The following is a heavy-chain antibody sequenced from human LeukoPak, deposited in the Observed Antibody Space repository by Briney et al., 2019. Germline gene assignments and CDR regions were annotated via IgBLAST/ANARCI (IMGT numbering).Heavy chain of an antibody. Sequence: SETLSLTCTVSGGSISSYYWSWIRQPPGKGLEWIGYIYYSGSTNYNPSLKSRVTISVDTSKNQFSLRLTSVTAADTAVYYCARGGSYYDFWSGYHDYYYYMDVWGKGTTVTVSS. V-gene: IGHV4-59*01. CDR2: IYYSGST. CDR1: GGSISSYY. CDR3: ARGGSYYDFWSGYHDYYYYMDV. D-gene: IGHD3-3*01. J-gene: IGHJ6*03.